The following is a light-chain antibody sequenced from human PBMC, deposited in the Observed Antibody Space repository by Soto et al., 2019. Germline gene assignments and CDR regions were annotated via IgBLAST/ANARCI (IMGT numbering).Light chain of an antibody. J-gene: IGKJ1*01. CDR3: QQYNSYPRT. Sequence: DIQMTQSPSTLSASVGDRVTITCRASQSVGSWLAWYQQKPGKAPKFLMYESSSLESGVPSRFSGSGSGTEFTLTISSLQPDDFATYYCQQYNSYPRTFGRGTKVEIK. CDR2: ESS. CDR1: QSVGSW. V-gene: IGKV1-5*01.